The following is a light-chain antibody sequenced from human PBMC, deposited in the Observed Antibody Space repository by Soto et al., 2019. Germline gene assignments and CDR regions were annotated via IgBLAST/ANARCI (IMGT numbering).Light chain of an antibody. CDR2: GAS. V-gene: IGKV3-20*01. Sequence: EIVLTQSPGTLSLSPGERATLSCRASQSVRSSYLVWYQQKPGQAPRLLIYGASTRATGIPDRFSGSGSGTDFTLTISPLEPEDFALYYCHHYDIALWTFGQGTKVETK. J-gene: IGKJ1*01. CDR1: QSVRSSY. CDR3: HHYDIALWT.